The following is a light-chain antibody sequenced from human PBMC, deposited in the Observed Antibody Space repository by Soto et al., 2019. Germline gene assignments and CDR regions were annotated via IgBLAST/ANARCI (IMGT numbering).Light chain of an antibody. CDR3: LLSYSGSNGGASVV. Sequence: QAVVTQEPSLTVSPGGTVTLTCGSSTGPVTSGHYPYWLHQKPGQAPRTLIYDTTNKHSWTPARFSGSLLGGKAALTLSGAQPEDEAEYYCLLSYSGSNGGASVVFGGGTKLTVL. CDR1: TGPVTSGHY. V-gene: IGLV7-46*01. CDR2: DTT. J-gene: IGLJ2*01.